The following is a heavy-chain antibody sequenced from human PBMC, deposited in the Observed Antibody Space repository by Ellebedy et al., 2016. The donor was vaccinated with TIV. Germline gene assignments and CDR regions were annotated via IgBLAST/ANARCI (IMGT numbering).Heavy chain of an antibody. CDR2: IKQDGSEK. D-gene: IGHD6-19*01. CDR1: GFTFSSYW. J-gene: IGHJ4*02. V-gene: IGHV3-7*01. Sequence: GESLKISCAASGFTFSSYWMSWVRQAPGKGLEWVANIKQDGSEKYYVDSVKGRFTISRDNAKNSLYLQMNSLRAEDTAVYYCARGGIFSSGWYYYWGQGTLVTVSS. CDR3: ARGGIFSSGWYYY.